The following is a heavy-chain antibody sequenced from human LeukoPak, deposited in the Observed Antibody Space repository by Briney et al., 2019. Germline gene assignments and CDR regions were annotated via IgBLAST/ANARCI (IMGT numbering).Heavy chain of an antibody. Sequence: GGSLRLSCAASGFTFSSYDMHWVRRATGKGLEWVSAIGTAGDTYYPGSVKGRFTISRENAKNSLYLQMNSLRAGDTAVYYCAREGRDGYSFDYWGQGTLVTVSS. J-gene: IGHJ4*02. CDR1: GFTFSSYD. D-gene: IGHD5-24*01. CDR3: AREGRDGYSFDY. V-gene: IGHV3-13*04. CDR2: IGTAGDT.